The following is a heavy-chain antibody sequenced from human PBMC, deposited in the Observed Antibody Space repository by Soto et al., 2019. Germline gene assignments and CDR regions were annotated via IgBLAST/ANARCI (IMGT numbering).Heavy chain of an antibody. J-gene: IGHJ4*02. CDR1: GYTLTRYY. D-gene: IGHD6-19*01. Sequence: GASVKVSCKASGYTLTRYYMHWVRQAPGQGLEWMGIIDPSGGSTSYAQKFQGRVTMTRDTSTSTVYMELSSLRSEDTAVYYCARTEQWLAPPFDYWGQGTLVTVSS. V-gene: IGHV1-46*01. CDR3: ARTEQWLAPPFDY. CDR2: IDPSGGST.